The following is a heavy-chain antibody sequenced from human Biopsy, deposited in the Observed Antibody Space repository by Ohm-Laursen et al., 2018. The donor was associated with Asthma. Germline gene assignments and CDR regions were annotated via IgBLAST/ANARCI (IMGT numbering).Heavy chain of an antibody. Sequence: SLRLSCSASGFSFSNFAIHWVRQAPGKGLEWVGVISKDASTQDYADSVKGRFTMARDNSKNTLHLQMNSLSPEDTAVYYCVRDGTDDAFDIWGQGTVVSVSS. V-gene: IGHV3-30*01. CDR3: VRDGTDDAFDI. J-gene: IGHJ3*02. D-gene: IGHD1-1*01. CDR2: ISKDASTQ. CDR1: GFSFSNFA.